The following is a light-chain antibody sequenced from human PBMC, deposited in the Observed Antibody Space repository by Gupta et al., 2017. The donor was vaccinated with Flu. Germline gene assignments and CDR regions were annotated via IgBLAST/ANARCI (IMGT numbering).Light chain of an antibody. J-gene: IGKJ1*01. V-gene: IGKV4-1*01. CDR3: QQEHSTPWT. CDR1: QSVLYSSNNKNY. CDR2: WAS. Sequence: DIVVTQSPDSLAVSLGERATINCKSSQSVLYSSNNKNYLAWYQQKPGQPPKLLIYWASTRESGVPDRFSGRGSGTDFTLTISSLQAEDVAVYYCQQEHSTPWTFGQGTKVEIK.